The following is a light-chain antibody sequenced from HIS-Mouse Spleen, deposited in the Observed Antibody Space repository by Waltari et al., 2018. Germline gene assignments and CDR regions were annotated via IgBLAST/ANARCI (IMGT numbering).Light chain of an antibody. CDR3: NSRDSSGNHVV. CDR2: GKN. V-gene: IGLV3-19*01. CDR1: SLRSYY. J-gene: IGLJ2*01. Sequence: SYVLTQPPSVSVALGQTVRITCQGDSLRSYYASWYQQKPGQAPVLVIYGKNNRPSGIPDRFSGSSSGNTAALTITGAQAEDEADYYCNSRDSSGNHVVFGGGTKLTVL.